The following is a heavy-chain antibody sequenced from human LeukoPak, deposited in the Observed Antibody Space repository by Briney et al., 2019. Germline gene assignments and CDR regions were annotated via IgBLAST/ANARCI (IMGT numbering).Heavy chain of an antibody. D-gene: IGHD4-17*01. CDR1: GGSISSYY. CDR2: IRSKAYGGTT. J-gene: IGHJ4*02. Sequence: LSLTCTVSGGSISSYYCSWIRQPPGEGLEWVGFIRSKAYGGTTEYAASVKGRFSISRDDSKSIAYLQMNSLTTEDTAVYYCTRERGDTVTFDSWGQGTLVTVSS. V-gene: IGHV3-49*03. CDR3: TRERGDTVTFDS.